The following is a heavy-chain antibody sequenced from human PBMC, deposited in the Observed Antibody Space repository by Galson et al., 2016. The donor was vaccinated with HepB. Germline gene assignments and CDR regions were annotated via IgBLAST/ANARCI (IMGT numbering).Heavy chain of an antibody. D-gene: IGHD2-21*01. CDR2: ISGSAVYT. J-gene: IGHJ4*02. CDR1: GFTFHNYG. CDR3: AVVGDVSRD. V-gene: IGHV3-23*01. Sequence: SLRLSCAASGFTFHNYGMSWVRQAPGKGLEWVSSISGSAVYTNYADSVKGRFTISRDNSETTLHLQMDSLRAEDTAVYYCAVVGDVSRDWGQGTLVTVSS.